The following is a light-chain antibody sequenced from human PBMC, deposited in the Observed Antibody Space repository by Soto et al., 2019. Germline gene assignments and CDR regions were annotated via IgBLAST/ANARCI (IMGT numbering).Light chain of an antibody. Sequence: QSALTQPRSVSGSPGQSVTISCTGTSGDVGGYNYVSWYQQHPGKAPKLMIYDVSNRPSGVPDRFSSSKSGNTASLTISGLQAEDEADYYCCSYAGSYTYVFGTGTKVTVL. J-gene: IGLJ1*01. V-gene: IGLV2-11*01. CDR1: SGDVGGYNY. CDR2: DVS. CDR3: CSYAGSYTYV.